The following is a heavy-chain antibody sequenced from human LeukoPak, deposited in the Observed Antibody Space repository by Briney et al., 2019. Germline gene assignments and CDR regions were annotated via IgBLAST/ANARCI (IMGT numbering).Heavy chain of an antibody. V-gene: IGHV4-59*01. D-gene: IGHD6-13*01. CDR3: AREVAAAGTLLYYYYYMDV. Sequence: SETLSLTCTVSGGSISSYYWSWIRQPPGKGLEWIGYIYYSGSTNYNPSLKSRVTISVDTSKNQFSLKLSSVTAADTAVYYCAREVAAAGTLLYYYYYMDVWGKGTTVTIPS. CDR2: IYYSGST. CDR1: GGSISSYY. J-gene: IGHJ6*03.